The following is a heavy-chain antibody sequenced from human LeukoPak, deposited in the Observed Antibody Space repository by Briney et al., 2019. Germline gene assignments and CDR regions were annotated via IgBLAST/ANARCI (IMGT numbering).Heavy chain of an antibody. CDR2: ISSSGSTI. Sequence: PGGSLRLSCAASGFTFSDYYMSWIRQAPGKGLEWVSYISSSGSTIYYADSVKGRFTISRDNAKNSLYLQMNSLRAEDTAVYYCARVGTELRFLEWLIWFDPWGQGTLVTVSS. V-gene: IGHV3-11*01. CDR1: GFTFSDYY. J-gene: IGHJ5*02. CDR3: ARVGTELRFLEWLIWFDP. D-gene: IGHD3-3*01.